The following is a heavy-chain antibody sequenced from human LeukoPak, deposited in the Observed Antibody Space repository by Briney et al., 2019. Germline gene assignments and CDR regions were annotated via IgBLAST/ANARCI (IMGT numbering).Heavy chain of an antibody. CDR1: GFTFSNAW. J-gene: IGHJ4*02. V-gene: IGHV3-15*01. D-gene: IGHD3-22*01. CDR3: TTFSNYYDSSGYYYVDY. CDR2: IKSKTDGGTT. Sequence: GGSLRLSCAASGFTFSNAWMSWVRQAPGKGLEWVGRIKSKTDGGTTDYAAPVKGRFTISRDDSKNTLYLQMNSLKTEDTAVYYCTTFSNYYDSSGYYYVDYWGQGTLVTVSS.